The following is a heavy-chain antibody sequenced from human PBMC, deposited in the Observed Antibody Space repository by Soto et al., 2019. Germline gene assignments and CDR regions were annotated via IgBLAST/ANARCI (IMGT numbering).Heavy chain of an antibody. Sequence: QVQLQESGPGLVKPSQTLSLTCTVSGGSISSGGYYWSWIRQHPGKGLEWIGYIYYSGSTYYNPSLNSRVTTSVGTSKNQFSLKLSSVTAADTAVYYCARAKKGIAAAENWFDPWGQGTLVPVSS. V-gene: IGHV4-31*03. CDR2: IYYSGST. CDR3: ARAKKGIAAAENWFDP. D-gene: IGHD6-13*01. CDR1: GGSISSGGYY. J-gene: IGHJ5*02.